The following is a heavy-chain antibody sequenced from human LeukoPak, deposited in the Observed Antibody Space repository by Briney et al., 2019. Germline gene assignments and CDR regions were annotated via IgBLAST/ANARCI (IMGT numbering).Heavy chain of an antibody. CDR2: IYYSGST. CDR3: ARDRGMVRGVHPCYMDV. D-gene: IGHD3-10*01. Sequence: SETLSLTCTVSGGSISSGGYYWSWIRQHPGKGLERIGYIYYSGSTYYNPSLKSRVTISVDTSKNQFSLKLSSVTAADAAVYYCARDRGMVRGVHPCYMDVWGKGTTVTVSS. CDR1: GGSISSGGYY. V-gene: IGHV4-31*03. J-gene: IGHJ6*03.